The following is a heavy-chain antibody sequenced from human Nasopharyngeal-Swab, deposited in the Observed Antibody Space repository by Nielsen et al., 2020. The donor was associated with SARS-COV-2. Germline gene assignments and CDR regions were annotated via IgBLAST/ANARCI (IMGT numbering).Heavy chain of an antibody. CDR1: GFTFDDYA. D-gene: IGHD3-22*01. CDR2: ISWNSGSI. V-gene: IGHV3-9*01. J-gene: IGHJ4*02. CDR3: ASGDSSGYYSDY. Sequence: SLKISCAASGFTFDDYAMHWVRQAPGKGLEWVSGISWNSGSIGYADSVKGRFTISRDNAKKSLYLQMNSLRAEDTALYYCASGDSSGYYSDYWGQGTMVTVSS.